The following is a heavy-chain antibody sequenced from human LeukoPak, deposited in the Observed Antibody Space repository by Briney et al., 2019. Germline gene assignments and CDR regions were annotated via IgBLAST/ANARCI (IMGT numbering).Heavy chain of an antibody. CDR1: EGTFTSYA. V-gene: IGHV1-69*05. Sequence: SVQLSCTASEGTFTSYAISWVRQAPGQGLEWMGAIIPIFGTANYAHKFQGRVTVTTDESTSTAYMELSSLRSEDTDVYHCARAQDRGYCSGGSCYAPHFNYYYYMDVWGKGTTVTVSS. CDR2: IIPIFGTA. D-gene: IGHD2-15*01. J-gene: IGHJ6*03. CDR3: ARAQDRGYCSGGSCYAPHFNYYYYMDV.